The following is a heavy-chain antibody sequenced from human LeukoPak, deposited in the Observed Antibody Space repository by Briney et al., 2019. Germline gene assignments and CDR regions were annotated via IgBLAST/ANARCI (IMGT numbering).Heavy chain of an antibody. CDR3: ARGSYDTLTGPDY. Sequence: PGGSLRLSCAASGFTFTTYSMNWVRQAPGKGLEWVSSISSRAVYIYYADSVKGRVTISRDNAKNSLYLQMNSLRAEDTAVYYCARGSYDTLTGPDYWGQGTLVTVSS. V-gene: IGHV3-21*01. CDR1: GFTFTTYS. J-gene: IGHJ4*02. D-gene: IGHD3-9*01. CDR2: ISSRAVYI.